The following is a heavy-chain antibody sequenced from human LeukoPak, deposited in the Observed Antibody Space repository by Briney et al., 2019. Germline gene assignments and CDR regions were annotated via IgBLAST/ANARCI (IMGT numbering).Heavy chain of an antibody. J-gene: IGHJ3*02. CDR2: IIPIFGIA. CDR3: ASGFVVVTAIRGGDAFDI. Sequence: SVRVSCKASGGTFSSYAISWVRQAPGQGLEGMGRIIPIFGIANYAQKFQGRVTITADKSTSTAYMELSSLRSEDTAVYYCASGFVVVTAIRGGDAFDIWGQGTMVTVSS. CDR1: GGTFSSYA. D-gene: IGHD2-21*02. V-gene: IGHV1-69*04.